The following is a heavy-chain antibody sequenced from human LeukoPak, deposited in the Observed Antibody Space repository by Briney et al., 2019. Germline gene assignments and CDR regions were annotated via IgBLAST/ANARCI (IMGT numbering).Heavy chain of an antibody. V-gene: IGHV4-34*01. CDR3: AREGTLWFGRRKSGFDY. D-gene: IGHD3-10*01. Sequence: SETLLLTSAIYGGYFSGYYWIWILQHPGEKLQGFVEINHSGSTNYNPSLKSRVTISVDTSKNQFSLKLSSVTAADTAVYYCAREGTLWFGRRKSGFDYWGQGTLVTVSS. J-gene: IGHJ4*02. CDR2: INHSGST. CDR1: GGYFSGYY.